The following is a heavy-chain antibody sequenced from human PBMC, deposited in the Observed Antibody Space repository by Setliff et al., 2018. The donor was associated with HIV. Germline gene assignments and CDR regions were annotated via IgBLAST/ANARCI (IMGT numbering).Heavy chain of an antibody. CDR1: GGSISSGSYY. V-gene: IGHV4-61*10. Sequence: SETLSLTCTVSGGSISSGSYYWSWIRQPAGKGLEWIGHIHASGNTNYNPSLKSRVTISVDTSKNQFSLKLSSVTAADTAVYYRAREDRDGYNPRSYFDYWGQGTLVTVSS. CDR3: AREDRDGYNPRSYFDY. J-gene: IGHJ4*02. CDR2: IHASGNT. D-gene: IGHD5-12*01.